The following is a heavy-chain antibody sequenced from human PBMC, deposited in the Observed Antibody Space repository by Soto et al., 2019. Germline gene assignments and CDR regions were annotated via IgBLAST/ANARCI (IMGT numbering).Heavy chain of an antibody. J-gene: IGHJ5*01. V-gene: IGHV6-1*01. CDR3: ASLIGNSWLDT. CDR2: TYYRSKWSN. CDR1: GDSVSTTSAT. Sequence: QVQLQQSGPGLVKPSQTLSLTCAISGDSVSTTSATWDWIRQSPSRGLEWLGRTYYRSKWSNDYAVTGNRRISIHPATSTAQWSQPLNSVTPAATAVSYCASLIGNSWLDTGGPGTLVPVSS. D-gene: IGHD2-8*01.